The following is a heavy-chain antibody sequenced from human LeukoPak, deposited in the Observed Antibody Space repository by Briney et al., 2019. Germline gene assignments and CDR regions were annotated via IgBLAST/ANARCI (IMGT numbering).Heavy chain of an antibody. V-gene: IGHV3-30*18. D-gene: IGHD3-10*01. CDR3: AKAERPYGPGRYPN. CDR1: GFTFSTYG. Sequence: GGSLRLSCAASGFTFSTYGMHWVRQAPGKGLEWVALIAYDGSYKYFAESVKGRFTISRDNSRNTLYLQMNSLRADDTAVYYCAKAERPYGPGRYPNWGQGTMVTVSS. CDR2: IAYDGSYK. J-gene: IGHJ3*01.